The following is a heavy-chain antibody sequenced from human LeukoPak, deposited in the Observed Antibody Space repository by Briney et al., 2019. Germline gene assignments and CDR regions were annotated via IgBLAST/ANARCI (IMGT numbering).Heavy chain of an antibody. CDR2: IYYSGST. CDR3: ARPNSSGWYPFDY. Sequence: SETLSLTCAVSGGSINRSSYYWGWIRQPPGKGLEWIGSIYYSGSTYYNPSLKSRVTISVDTSKNQFSLKLSSVTAADTAVYYCARPNSSGWYPFDYWGQGTLVTVSS. V-gene: IGHV4-39*01. J-gene: IGHJ4*02. D-gene: IGHD6-19*01. CDR1: GGSINRSSYY.